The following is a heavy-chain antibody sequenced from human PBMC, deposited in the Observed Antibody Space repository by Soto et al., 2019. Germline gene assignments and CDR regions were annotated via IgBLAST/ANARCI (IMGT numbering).Heavy chain of an antibody. D-gene: IGHD3-10*01. CDR2: IFHDGTA. V-gene: IGHV4-4*02. CDR1: GVSLTSGNW. J-gene: IGHJ4*02. CDR3: ARLVYDTRLNYMYFDF. Sequence: PSETLSLTCAVSGVSLTSGNWWTWVRQSPQRGLEYIGEIFHDGTANYYPSFERRVAMSVDTSRNQFSLKLTSVTAADTAVYFCARLVYDTRLNYMYFDFWGPGNLVT.